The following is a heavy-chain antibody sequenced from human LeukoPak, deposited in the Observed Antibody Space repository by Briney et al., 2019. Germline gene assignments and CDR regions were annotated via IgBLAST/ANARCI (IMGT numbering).Heavy chain of an antibody. CDR3: ARNLITPPYNWFDP. D-gene: IGHD5-24*01. CDR1: GGSISSYH. V-gene: IGHV4-4*07. J-gene: IGHJ5*02. Sequence: SETLSLTCTVSGGSISSYHWRWIRHPAGRGLEWIGRIYTSDTIYNPSLESRVTMSVDTSKNQFSLKLTSVTAADTAVYYCARNLITPPYNWFDPWGQGTLVTVSS. CDR2: IYTSDT.